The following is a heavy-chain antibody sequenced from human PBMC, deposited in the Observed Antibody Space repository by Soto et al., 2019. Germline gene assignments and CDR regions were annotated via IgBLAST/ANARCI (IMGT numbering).Heavy chain of an antibody. CDR2: INPSGGST. V-gene: IGHV1-46*03. CDR3: ARERYNWSYYYYMDV. CDR1: GYTFTSYY. D-gene: IGHD1-20*01. Sequence: GASVKVSCKASGYTFTSYYMHWVRQAPGQGLEWMGIINPSGGSTSYAQKFQGRVTMTRDTSTSTVYMELSSLRSEDTAVYYCARERYNWSYYYYMDVWGKGTTVTVSS. J-gene: IGHJ6*03.